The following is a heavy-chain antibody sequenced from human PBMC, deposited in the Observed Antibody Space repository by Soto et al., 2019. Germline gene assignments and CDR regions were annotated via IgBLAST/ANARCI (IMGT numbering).Heavy chain of an antibody. CDR3: ARGNYDYVWGSYRYWDY. J-gene: IGHJ4*02. CDR1: GGTFSSYA. Sequence: SVKVSCKASGGTFSSYAISWVRQAPGQGLEWMGGIIPIFGTANYAQKFQGRVTITADESTSTAYMELSSLRSEDTAVYYCARGNYDYVWGSYRYWDYWGQGTLVTVSS. D-gene: IGHD3-16*02. CDR2: IIPIFGTA. V-gene: IGHV1-69*13.